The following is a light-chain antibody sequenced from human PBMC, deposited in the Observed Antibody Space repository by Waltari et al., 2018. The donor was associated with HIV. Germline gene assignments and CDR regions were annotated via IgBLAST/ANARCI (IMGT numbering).Light chain of an antibody. CDR1: PGPVTSGSY. Sequence: QTVVTQEPSLTVSPGGTVTLTCSSSPGPVTSGSYATWFQQKPGQPPKALVFATTKTHSRTPDRFSGSLLGGDAVLTVSGVRPEDEADYYCLLYVSGVRPNWVFGGGTRLTVL. CDR2: ATT. J-gene: IGLJ3*02. V-gene: IGLV7-43*01. CDR3: LLYVSGVRPNWV.